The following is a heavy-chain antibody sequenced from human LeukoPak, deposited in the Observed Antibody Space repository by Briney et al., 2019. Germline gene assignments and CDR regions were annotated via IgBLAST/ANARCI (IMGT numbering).Heavy chain of an antibody. V-gene: IGHV3-23*01. CDR1: GFTLSSYA. Sequence: GGSLRLSCAASGFTLSSYAMSWVRQAPGKGLEWVSAISGSGGSTYYADSVKGRFTISRDNSKNTLYLQMNSLRAEDTAVYYCAKDTIKWGSYRYFDYWGQGTLVTVSS. D-gene: IGHD3-16*02. J-gene: IGHJ4*02. CDR3: AKDTIKWGSYRYFDY. CDR2: ISGSGGST.